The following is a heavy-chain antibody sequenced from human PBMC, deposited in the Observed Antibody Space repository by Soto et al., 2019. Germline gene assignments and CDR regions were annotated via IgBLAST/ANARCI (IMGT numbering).Heavy chain of an antibody. V-gene: IGHV1-2*07. CDR1: RYTFTGYY. D-gene: IGHD6-13*01. Sequence: ASVKVSCKASRYTFTGYYMHWVRQAPGQGLEWMGWINPNSGGTSYAHKFQDRVTMTRDTSITTAYMELSSLRSDDTAVYYCARGKTAAAFDYWGQGSLVTVSS. CDR3: ARGKTAAAFDY. CDR2: INPNSGGT. J-gene: IGHJ4*02.